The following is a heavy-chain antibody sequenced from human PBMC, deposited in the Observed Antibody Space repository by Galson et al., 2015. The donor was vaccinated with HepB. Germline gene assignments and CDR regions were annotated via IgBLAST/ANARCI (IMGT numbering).Heavy chain of an antibody. D-gene: IGHD4-17*01. CDR2: ISWESARI. V-gene: IGHV3-9*01. CDR1: GFTFDDYA. J-gene: IGHJ4*02. Sequence: SLRLSCAASGFTFDDYAMHWVRQAPGKGLEWVSGISWESARIGYAVSVEGRFTISRDNAKNSLYLQMNSLRVEDTAFYYCAKSRSTVPISPGFDCWGQGTLVTVS. CDR3: AKSRSTVPISPGFDC.